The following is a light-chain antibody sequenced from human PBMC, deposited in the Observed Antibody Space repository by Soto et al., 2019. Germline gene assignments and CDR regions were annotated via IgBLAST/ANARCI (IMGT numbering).Light chain of an antibody. J-gene: IGLJ3*02. CDR3: QVWDSSSDPVV. CDR1: NIGSKS. V-gene: IGLV3-21*04. Sequence: SYVVTQPPSVSVAPGKTARITCGGNNIGSKSVHWYQQKPGQAPVLVIYYDSDRPSGIPERFSGSNSGSTATLTISRVEAGDEADYYCQVWDSSSDPVVFGGGTQLTVL. CDR2: YDS.